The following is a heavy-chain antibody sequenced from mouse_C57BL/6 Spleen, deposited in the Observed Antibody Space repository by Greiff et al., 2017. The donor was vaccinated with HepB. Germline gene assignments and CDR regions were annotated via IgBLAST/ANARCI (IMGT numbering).Heavy chain of an antibody. J-gene: IGHJ4*01. CDR3: ARFGTTVDGGAMDY. D-gene: IGHD1-1*01. CDR1: GYTFTSYW. Sequence: QVQLQQPGAQLVKPGASVKLSCKASGYTFTSYWMHWVKQRPGQGLEWIGMIHPNSGSTNYNEKFKSKATLTVDKSSSTAYMQLSSLTSEDSAVYYCARFGTTVDGGAMDYWGQGTSVTVSS. CDR2: IHPNSGST. V-gene: IGHV1-64*01.